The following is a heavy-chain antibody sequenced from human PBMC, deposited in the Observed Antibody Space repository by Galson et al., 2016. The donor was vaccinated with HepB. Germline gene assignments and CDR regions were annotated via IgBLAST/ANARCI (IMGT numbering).Heavy chain of an antibody. V-gene: IGHV3-23*01. CDR2: ISTRRTT. J-gene: IGHJ4*02. Sequence: SLRLSCAASGFVFSNFGLSWVRQAPGKGLEWVASISTRRTTYYSDSVQGRFTISRDNSNNTLYLQMNGLRAEDTAVYYCAKERLVRRIFDHWGQGTLVTVPS. CDR1: GFVFSNFG. D-gene: IGHD1-1*01. CDR3: AKERLVRRIFDH.